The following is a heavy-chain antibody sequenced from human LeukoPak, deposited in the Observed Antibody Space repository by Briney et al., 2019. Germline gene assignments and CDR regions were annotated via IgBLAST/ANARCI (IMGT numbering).Heavy chain of an antibody. CDR1: GGSISSRSHY. CDR2: IYNSGNS. J-gene: IGHJ4*02. Sequence: SETLSLTCTVSGGSISSRSHYWGWIRQSPGQGLEWIGSIYNSGNSNYNPSLKSRVTISVDTSKNQFSLKLSSVTAADTAVYYCARSHQRVGIEDYWGQGTLVTVSS. CDR3: ARSHQRVGIEDY. D-gene: IGHD1-26*01. V-gene: IGHV4-39*01.